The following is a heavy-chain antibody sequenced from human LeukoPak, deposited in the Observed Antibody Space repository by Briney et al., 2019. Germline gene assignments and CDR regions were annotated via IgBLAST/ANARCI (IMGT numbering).Heavy chain of an antibody. V-gene: IGHV4-34*01. CDR1: GGSFSGYY. CDR2: INHSGST. D-gene: IGHD3-10*01. J-gene: IGHJ4*02. CDR3: ARVGGELTQNYFDY. Sequence: SETLSLTCAVYGGSFSGYYWSWIRQPPGKGLEWIGEINHSGSTNYNPSLKSRVTISVDTSKNQFSLKLSSVTAVDTAVYYCARVGGELTQNYFDYWGQGTLVTVSS.